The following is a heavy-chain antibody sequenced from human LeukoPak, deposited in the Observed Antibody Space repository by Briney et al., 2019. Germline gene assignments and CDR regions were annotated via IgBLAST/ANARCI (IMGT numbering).Heavy chain of an antibody. D-gene: IGHD6-13*01. CDR2: IYTSGST. Sequence: SETLSLTYTVSGGSISSGSYYWSWIRQPAGKGLEWIGRIYTSGSTNYNPSLKSRVTISVDTSKNQFSLKLSSVTAADTAVYYCARAGSSWYGDLGNFDLWGRGTLVTVSS. J-gene: IGHJ2*01. CDR3: ARAGSSWYGDLGNFDL. CDR1: GGSISSGSYY. V-gene: IGHV4-61*02.